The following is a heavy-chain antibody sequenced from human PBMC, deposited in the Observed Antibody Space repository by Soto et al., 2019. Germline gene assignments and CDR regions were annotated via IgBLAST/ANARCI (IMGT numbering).Heavy chain of an antibody. J-gene: IGHJ1*01. V-gene: IGHV1-18*04. CDR1: GYTFSNYA. Sequence: ASVKVSCKTSGYTFSNYAISWVRQAPGQGLEWMGWISPYNGNANYTEKFQGRVSMTTDTSTTTAYMELTSLTSDDTAIYSCARAISLIMEAPAYCGQGTLVTVYS. CDR3: ARAISLIMEAPAY. CDR2: ISPYNGNA. D-gene: IGHD2-8*01.